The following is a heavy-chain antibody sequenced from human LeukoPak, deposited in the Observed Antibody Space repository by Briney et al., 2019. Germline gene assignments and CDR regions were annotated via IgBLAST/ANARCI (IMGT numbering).Heavy chain of an antibody. CDR2: IYYSGST. J-gene: IGHJ3*02. CDR3: ARLDYGDVDAFDI. D-gene: IGHD4-17*01. V-gene: IGHV4-39*01. Sequence: PSETLSLTCTVSGGSISSSSYYWGWIRQPPGKGLEWIGSIYYSGSTYYNPSLKSRVTISVDTSKNQFSLKLSSVTAADTAVYYCARLDYGDVDAFDIWGQGTMVTVSS. CDR1: GGSISSSSYY.